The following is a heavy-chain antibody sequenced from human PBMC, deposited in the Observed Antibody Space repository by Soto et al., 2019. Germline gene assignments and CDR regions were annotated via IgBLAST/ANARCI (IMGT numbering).Heavy chain of an antibody. CDR1: GYTFTSYG. CDR2: ISAYNGNT. V-gene: IGHV1-18*01. Sequence: ASVKVSCKASGYTFTSYGISWVRQAPGQGLEWMGWISAYNGNTNYAQKLQGRVTMTTDTSTSTAYMELRSLRSDDTAVYYCARDGFSGSYFLNWFDPWGQGTLVTVSS. CDR3: ARDGFSGSYFLNWFDP. J-gene: IGHJ5*02. D-gene: IGHD3-10*01.